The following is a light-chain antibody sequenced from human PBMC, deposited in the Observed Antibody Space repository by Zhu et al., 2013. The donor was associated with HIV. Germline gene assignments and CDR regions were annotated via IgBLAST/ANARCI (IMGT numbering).Light chain of an antibody. CDR1: QDVSTY. CDR3: QYSPSALYT. CDR2: DAS. J-gene: IGKJ2*01. V-gene: IGKV3-11*01. Sequence: ENVLTQSPGTLSLSPGERATLSCRASQDVSTYLAWYQQTPGQAPRLLIYDASNRATGIPDRFSGSGSETDFSLTISRLEPEDFAVYHCQYSPSALYTFGQGTKLDVK.